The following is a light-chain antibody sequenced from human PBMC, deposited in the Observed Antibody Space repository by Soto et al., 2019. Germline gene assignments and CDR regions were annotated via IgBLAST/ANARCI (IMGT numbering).Light chain of an antibody. J-gene: IGLJ1*01. CDR2: DVS. CDR1: SSDVGGYNY. V-gene: IGLV2-14*01. CDR3: SSYTSSSTPFYG. Sequence: QPVLTQPASVSGSPGQSITISCTGTSSDVGGYNYVSWYQQHPGKAPKLMIYDVSNRPSGVSNRFSGSKSGNTASLTISGLQAEDEADYYCSSYTSSSTPFYGFGTGTKLTVL.